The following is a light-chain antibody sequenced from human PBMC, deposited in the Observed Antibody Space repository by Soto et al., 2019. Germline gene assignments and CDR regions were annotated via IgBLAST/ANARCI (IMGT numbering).Light chain of an antibody. V-gene: IGLV1-40*01. CDR1: SSNIGAGYD. J-gene: IGLJ2*01. Sequence: QSVLTQPPSVSGALRPRGTISRTGSSSNIGAGYDVHWYQQLPGTAPKLLIYGNSNRPSGVPDRFSGSKSGTSASLAITGLQAEDETDYYCQSYDSSLNGVVFGGGTKLTVL. CDR3: QSYDSSLNGVV. CDR2: GNS.